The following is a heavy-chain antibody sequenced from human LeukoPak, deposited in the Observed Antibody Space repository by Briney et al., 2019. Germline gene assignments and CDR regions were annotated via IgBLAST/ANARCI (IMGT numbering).Heavy chain of an antibody. J-gene: IGHJ5*02. Sequence: SETLSLTCTVSGGSISSSSYYWGWIRQPPGKGLEWIGSIYYSGSTYYNPSLKSRVTISVDTSKNQFSLKLSSVTAADTAVYYCARGAGYHYDRSGYYYGWFDPWGQGTLVTVSS. CDR3: ARGAGYHYDRSGYYYGWFDP. CDR1: GGSISSSSYY. CDR2: IYYSGST. D-gene: IGHD3-22*01. V-gene: IGHV4-39*07.